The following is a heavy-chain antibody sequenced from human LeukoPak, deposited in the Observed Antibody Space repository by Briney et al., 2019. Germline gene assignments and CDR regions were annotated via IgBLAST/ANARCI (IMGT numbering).Heavy chain of an antibody. D-gene: IGHD6-13*01. CDR3: AREVVAAAGTVDY. CDR1: GDSISSYY. J-gene: IGHJ4*02. Sequence: SETLSLTCTVSGDSISSYYWSWIRQPPGKGLEWIGYIHYSGSTNYNPSLKSRVTISVDTSKNQFSLILSSVTTADTAVYYCAREVVAAAGTVDYWGQGTLVTVSS. V-gene: IGHV4-59*01. CDR2: IHYSGST.